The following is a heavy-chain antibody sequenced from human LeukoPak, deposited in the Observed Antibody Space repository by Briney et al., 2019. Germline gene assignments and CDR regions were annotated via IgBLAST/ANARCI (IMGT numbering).Heavy chain of an antibody. J-gene: IGHJ4*02. CDR2: ISCSGGST. V-gene: IGHV3-23*01. D-gene: IGHD3-10*01. CDR1: GFTFSSHA. Sequence: GGSLRLSCAASGFTFSSHAMSWVRQAPGKGLEWVSAISCSGGSTYYADSVKGRFTISRDNSKNTLYLQMNSLRTEDTAVYYCAAPYYGSGSYPYYFDYWGQGTLVTVSS. CDR3: AAPYYGSGSYPYYFDY.